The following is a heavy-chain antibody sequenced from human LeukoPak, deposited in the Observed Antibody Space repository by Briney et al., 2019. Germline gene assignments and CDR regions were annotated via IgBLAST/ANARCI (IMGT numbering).Heavy chain of an antibody. CDR2: INYSGSA. V-gene: IGHV4-59*04. Sequence: PSETLSLTCTASGGSISSSYWSWIRQPPGKGLESIGYINYSGSAYSNPSLRSRVTISVDTSKNQFSLKLSSVTAADTAVYYCASFYCSGGSCYQYYYYYYMDVWGKGTTVTISS. CDR3: ASFYCSGGSCYQYYYYYYMDV. CDR1: GGSISSSY. J-gene: IGHJ6*03. D-gene: IGHD2-15*01.